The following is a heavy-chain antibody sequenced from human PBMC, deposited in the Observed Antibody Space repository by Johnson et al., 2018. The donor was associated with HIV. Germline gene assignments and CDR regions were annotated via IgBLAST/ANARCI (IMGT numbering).Heavy chain of an antibody. CDR3: ASRYTVDAFDI. Sequence: QMLLVESGGGLVKPGGSLRLSCAASGFTFSDYYMSWIRQAPGKGLEWVSYISSSGRTYYAASVKGRFTISRDNSKNTLYLQMNSLRAEDTAVYYCASRYTVDAFDIWGQGTMVTVSS. V-gene: IGHV3-11*04. CDR2: ISSSGRT. CDR1: GFTFSDYY. D-gene: IGHD1-1*01. J-gene: IGHJ3*02.